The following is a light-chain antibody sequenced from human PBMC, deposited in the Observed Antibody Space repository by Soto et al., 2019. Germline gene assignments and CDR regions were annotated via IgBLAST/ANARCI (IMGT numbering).Light chain of an antibody. CDR3: QQYYSTLWT. Sequence: DIVMTHSPDSLTVSLGERATINCKASQSVLYSSNNMNYLAWYQQKPGQPPKLLLYWASTRQSGVPDRFSGSGSGTDFTLTISSLQAEDVAVYYCQQYYSTLWTFGQGTKVDIK. CDR1: QSVLYSSNNMNY. CDR2: WAS. J-gene: IGKJ1*01. V-gene: IGKV4-1*01.